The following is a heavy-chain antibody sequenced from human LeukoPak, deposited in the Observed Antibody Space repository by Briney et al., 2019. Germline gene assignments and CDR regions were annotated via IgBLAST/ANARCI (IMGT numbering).Heavy chain of an antibody. D-gene: IGHD3-3*01. J-gene: IGHJ5*02. Sequence: SETLSLTCTVSGGSISSYYWSWIRQPPGKGLEWIGYIYYSGSTNYNPSLKSRVTISVDTSKNQFSPKLSSVTAADTAVYYCARDDAQDDFWSGYTHPPGLGAWGQGTLVTVSS. V-gene: IGHV4-59*01. CDR3: ARDDAQDDFWSGYTHPPGLGA. CDR2: IYYSGST. CDR1: GGSISSYY.